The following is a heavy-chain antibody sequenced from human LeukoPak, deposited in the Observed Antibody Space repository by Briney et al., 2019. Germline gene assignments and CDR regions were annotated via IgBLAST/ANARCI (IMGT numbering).Heavy chain of an antibody. J-gene: IGHJ5*02. Sequence: PSETLSLTCAVSGYSISSGYYWGWIRQPPGKGLEWIGSIYHSGSTYYNPSLKSRVTISVDTSKNQFSLKLSSVTAADTAVYYCARRQARDFWSGYPDPNWFDPWGQGTLVTVSS. CDR1: GYSISSGYY. CDR3: ARRQARDFWSGYPDPNWFDP. CDR2: IYHSGST. D-gene: IGHD3-3*01. V-gene: IGHV4-38-2*01.